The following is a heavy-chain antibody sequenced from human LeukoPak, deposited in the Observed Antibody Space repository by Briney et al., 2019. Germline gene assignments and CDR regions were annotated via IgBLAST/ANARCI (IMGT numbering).Heavy chain of an antibody. CDR3: ASQGYCSGGSCFGTDY. D-gene: IGHD2-15*01. Sequence: ASVKVSCKASGYIFTNYGISWVRQAPGQGLEWMGWISGYNGNTNYAQKLQGRVTMTTDTSTNTAYMELRSLRSDDTAVYCCASQGYCSGGSCFGTDYWGQGTLVTVSS. V-gene: IGHV1-18*01. J-gene: IGHJ4*02. CDR1: GYIFTNYG. CDR2: ISGYNGNT.